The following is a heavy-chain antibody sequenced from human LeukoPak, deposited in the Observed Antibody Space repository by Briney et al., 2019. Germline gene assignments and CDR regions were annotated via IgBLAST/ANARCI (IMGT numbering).Heavy chain of an antibody. CDR3: ARVVWFGELAYYFDY. J-gene: IGHJ4*02. D-gene: IGHD3-10*01. V-gene: IGHV4-30-4*01. Sequence: SQTQSLACTVSGRSISSGDDYCSWLRQPRRKGLEWIGYIYYSGSTHYNPTLKSRVTIPVDTSKNQFSLKLSSVTAADTAVYYCARVVWFGELAYYFDYWGQGTLVTVSS. CDR2: IYYSGST. CDR1: GRSISSGDDY.